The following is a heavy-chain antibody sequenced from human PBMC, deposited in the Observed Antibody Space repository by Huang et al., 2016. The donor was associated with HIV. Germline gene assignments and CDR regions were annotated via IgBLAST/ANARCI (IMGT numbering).Heavy chain of an antibody. V-gene: IGHV3-49*03. CDR2: VRSMSFGGVS. CDR3: SPTGDDYFYYYMDV. CDR1: GFIFNDFA. D-gene: IGHD4-17*01. J-gene: IGHJ6*03. Sequence: VESGGDAVQSGRSLRISCRGSGFIFNDFAIKWFRQCQRKGVEWIVVVRSMSFGGVSKSAPSVKERFSVSRDEATNVAFLQMENRQVDDTAVYYCSPTGDDYFYYYMDVWGNGTTVIVS.